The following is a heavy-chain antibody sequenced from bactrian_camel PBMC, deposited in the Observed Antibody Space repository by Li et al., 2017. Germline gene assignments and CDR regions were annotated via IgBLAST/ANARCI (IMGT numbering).Heavy chain of an antibody. V-gene: IGHV3S53*01. CDR3: AADACLVVDYEYTH. D-gene: IGHD2*01. CDR1: SSTALSDLC. Sequence: HVQLVESGGGSVQAGGSLRLSCAVSSSTALSDLCLAWFRQAPGKEREGVAGIDFDGSASYADSVKGRFTIRKDNDTNTLYLQMNGLKTEDTATYYCAADACLVVDYEYTHWGQGTQVTVS. J-gene: IGHJ4*01. CDR2: IDFDGSA.